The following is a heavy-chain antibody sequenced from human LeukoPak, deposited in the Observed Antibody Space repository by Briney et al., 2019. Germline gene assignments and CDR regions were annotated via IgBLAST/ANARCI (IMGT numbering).Heavy chain of an antibody. CDR3: ARFTAAGLVLDY. CDR1: GDSISSAY. D-gene: IGHD6-13*01. V-gene: IGHV4-4*07. J-gene: IGHJ4*02. Sequence: SETLSLTCTVSGDSISSAYWGWIRQSAGKGLEYIGRLYVNGSPNSNPSLKSRVTMSLDTSKNQFSLKMTSVTAADTAVYYCARFTAAGLVLDYWGQGTLVTVSS. CDR2: LYVNGSP.